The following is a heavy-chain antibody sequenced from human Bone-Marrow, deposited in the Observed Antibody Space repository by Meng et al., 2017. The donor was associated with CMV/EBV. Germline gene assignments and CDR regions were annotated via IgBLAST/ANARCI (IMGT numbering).Heavy chain of an antibody. D-gene: IGHD6-25*01. CDR3: AREKRDY. Sequence: GESLKISCAASGFTFSSYGMHWVRQAPGQGLEWMGIINPSGGSTSYAQKFQGRVTMTRDTSTSTVYMELSSLRSEDTAVYYCAREKRDYWGQGTLVTVSS. J-gene: IGHJ4*02. CDR2: INPSGGST. CDR1: GFTFSSYG. V-gene: IGHV1-46*01.